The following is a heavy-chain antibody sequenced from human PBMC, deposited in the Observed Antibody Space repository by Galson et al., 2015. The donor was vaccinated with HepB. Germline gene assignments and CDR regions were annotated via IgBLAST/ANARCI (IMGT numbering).Heavy chain of an antibody. CDR3: ASELRPYGYYYYYMDV. J-gene: IGHJ6*03. V-gene: IGHV6-1*01. D-gene: IGHD4-17*01. Sequence: CAISGDSVSSNSAAWNWIRQSPSRGLEWLGRTYYRSKWYNDYAVSVKSRITINPDTSKNQFSLQLNSVTPEDTAVYYCASELRPYGYYYYYMDVWGKGTTITVSS. CDR2: TYYRSKWYN. CDR1: GDSVSSNSAA.